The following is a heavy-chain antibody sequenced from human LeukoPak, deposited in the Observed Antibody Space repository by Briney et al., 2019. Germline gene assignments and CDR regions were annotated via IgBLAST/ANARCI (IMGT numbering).Heavy chain of an antibody. CDR2: IYPGDSDT. CDR3: ARHEDGDHPKASFDI. J-gene: IGHJ3*02. CDR1: GYSFTTYW. D-gene: IGHD5-24*01. Sequence: GESLKISCKGSGYSFTTYWIGWVRQMPGKGLEWMGIIYPGDSDTRYSPSLQGQVTISADKSIGSAYLQWNSLKASDTAMYYCARHEDGDHPKASFDIWGQGTMVTVSS. V-gene: IGHV5-51*01.